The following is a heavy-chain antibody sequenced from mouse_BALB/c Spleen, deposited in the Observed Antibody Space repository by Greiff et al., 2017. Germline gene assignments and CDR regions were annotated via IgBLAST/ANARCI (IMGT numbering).Heavy chain of an antibody. V-gene: IGHV1-80*01. D-gene: IGHD1-1*01. Sequence: QVQLQQSGAELVRPGSSVKISCKASGYAFSSYWMNWVKQRPGQGLEWIGWIYPGDGSTKYNEKFKGKATLTADKSSSTAYMQLSSLTSENSAVYFCARNGSSAMDYWGQGTSVTVSS. CDR2: IYPGDGST. J-gene: IGHJ4*01. CDR3: ARNGSSAMDY. CDR1: GYAFSSYW.